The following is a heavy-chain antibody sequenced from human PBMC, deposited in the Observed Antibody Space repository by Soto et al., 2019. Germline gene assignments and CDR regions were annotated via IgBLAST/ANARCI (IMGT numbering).Heavy chain of an antibody. V-gene: IGHV3-9*01. CDR2: ISWNSGSI. Sequence: EVQLVESGGGLVQPGRSLRLSCAASGFTFDDYAMHWVRQAPGKGLEWVSGISWNSGSIGYADSVKGRFTISRDNAKTSLYLQMNSLRAEDTALYYCAKGAVGQVYFDYWGQGTLVTVSS. CDR3: AKGAVGQVYFDY. J-gene: IGHJ4*02. CDR1: GFTFDDYA.